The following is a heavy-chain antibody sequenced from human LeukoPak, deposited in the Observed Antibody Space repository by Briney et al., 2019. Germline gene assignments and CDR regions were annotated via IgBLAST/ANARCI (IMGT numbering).Heavy chain of an antibody. D-gene: IGHD1-26*01. CDR1: GGSIMTTNW. CDR2: VHLNGAA. J-gene: IGHJ4*02. CDR3: TRESGAFSPFGF. V-gene: IGHV4-4*02. Sequence: SQTLSLTWAVSGGSIMTTNWWSWVRQPPGKGLEWIGEVHLNGAANYNPSLESRVSMSLDTSKNQMSLKLTSVTAADTAIYYCTRESGAFSPFGFGGQGTLVTVSS.